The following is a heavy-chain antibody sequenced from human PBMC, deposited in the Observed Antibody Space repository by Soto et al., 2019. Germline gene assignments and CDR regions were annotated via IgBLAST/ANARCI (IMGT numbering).Heavy chain of an antibody. CDR3: ARVSTLGGLVTFSATLDY. D-gene: IGHD2-21*02. CDR2: ISSNGGST. Sequence: GGSLRLSCAASGFTFSSYAMHWVRQAPGKGLEYVSAISSNGGSTYYANSVKGRFTISRDNSKNKLYLQMGSLRAEDMALYYCARVSTLGGLVTFSATLDYWGQGTLVTVSS. CDR1: GFTFSSYA. V-gene: IGHV3-64*01. J-gene: IGHJ4*02.